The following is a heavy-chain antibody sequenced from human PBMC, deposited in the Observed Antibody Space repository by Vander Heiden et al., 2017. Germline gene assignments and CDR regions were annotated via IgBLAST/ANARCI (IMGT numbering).Heavy chain of an antibody. CDR2: SSGSGDTT. CDR1: GITFSSYA. J-gene: IGHJ6*02. CDR3: AKDRYRSSWFYYGMDV. Sequence: EVQLLESGGGLVQRGGSLRLSCAASGITFSSYAMSWVRQAPGKGLEWVSGSSGSGDTTHDADSVKGRFTVSRDNSKNTLFLQMKSLRAEDTAMYYCAKDRYRSSWFYYGMDVWGQGTTVTVSS. D-gene: IGHD6-13*01. V-gene: IGHV3-23*01.